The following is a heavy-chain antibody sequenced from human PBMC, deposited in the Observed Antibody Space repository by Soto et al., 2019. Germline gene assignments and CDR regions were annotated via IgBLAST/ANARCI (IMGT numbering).Heavy chain of an antibody. CDR1: GFSLSNARMG. CDR3: ARIPKVYAPYYYYGMDV. Sequence: SGPTLVNPTETLTLTCTVSGFSLSNARMGVSWIRQPPGKALEWLAHIFSNDEKSYSTSPKSRLTISKDTSKSQVVLTMTNMDPVDTATYYCARIPKVYAPYYYYGMDVWGQGTTVTVSS. D-gene: IGHD2-8*01. V-gene: IGHV2-26*01. CDR2: IFSNDEK. J-gene: IGHJ6*02.